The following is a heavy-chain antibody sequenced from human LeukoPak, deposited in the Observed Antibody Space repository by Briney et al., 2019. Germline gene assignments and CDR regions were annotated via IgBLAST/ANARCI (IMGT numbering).Heavy chain of an antibody. J-gene: IGHJ3*02. CDR1: GYSISSGYY. CDR2: IYHSGST. V-gene: IGHV4-38-2*01. D-gene: IGHD1-26*01. Sequence: PSETLSLACAVSGYSISSGYYWGWIRQPPGEGLEGIGSIYHSGSTYYNPSLKSRVTISVDTSKNQFSLKLSSVTAADTAVYYCASPISWARGAFDIWGQGTMVTVSS. CDR3: ASPISWARGAFDI.